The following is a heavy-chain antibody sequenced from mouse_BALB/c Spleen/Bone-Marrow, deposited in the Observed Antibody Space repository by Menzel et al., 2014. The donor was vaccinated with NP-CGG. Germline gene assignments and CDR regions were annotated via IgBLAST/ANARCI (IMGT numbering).Heavy chain of an antibody. CDR3: ARKGISTVIATAYYFDY. D-gene: IGHD2-4*01. Sequence: VQLVESGAELVKPGASVKLSCKTSGYTFTSYWIQWVKQRPGQGLGWIGEIFPGTGTTYYNEKFKDKATLTIDTSSSTAYMQLSSLTSEDSAVYFCARKGISTVIATAYYFDYRGQGSTLTVSS. J-gene: IGHJ2*01. V-gene: IGHV1S132*01. CDR2: IFPGTGTT. CDR1: GYTFTSYW.